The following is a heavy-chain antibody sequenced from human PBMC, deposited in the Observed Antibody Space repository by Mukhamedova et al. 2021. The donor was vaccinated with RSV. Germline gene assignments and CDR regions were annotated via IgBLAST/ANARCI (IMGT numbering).Heavy chain of an antibody. J-gene: IGHJ6*02. Sequence: GLEWVSYISSSGSTIYYADSVKGRFTISRDNAKNSLYLQMNSLRAEDMAVYYCARDGDRVTTFYYGMDVWGQGTTVTVSS. CDR3: ARDGDRVTTFYYGMDV. CDR2: ISSSGSTI. D-gene: IGHD4-17*01. V-gene: IGHV3-11*01.